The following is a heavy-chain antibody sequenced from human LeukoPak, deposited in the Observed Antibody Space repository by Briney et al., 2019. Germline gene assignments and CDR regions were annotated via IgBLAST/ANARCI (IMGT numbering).Heavy chain of an antibody. V-gene: IGHV1-69*01. CDR2: IIPIFGTA. J-gene: IGHJ4*02. Sequence: GSSVKVSCKASGGTFSSYAISWVRQAPGQGLEWMGGIIPIFGTANYAQKFQGRVTITADESTSTAYMELSSLRSEDTAVYYCARDRVVPAANSHYYYFDYWGQGTLVTVSS. CDR3: ARDRVVPAANSHYYYFDY. D-gene: IGHD2-2*01. CDR1: GGTFSSYA.